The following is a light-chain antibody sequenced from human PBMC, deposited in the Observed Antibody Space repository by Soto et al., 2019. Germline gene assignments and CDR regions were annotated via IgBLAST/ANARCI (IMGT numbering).Light chain of an antibody. CDR3: SSYAGHNIGV. CDR2: EVS. CDR1: ISDVGGYNY. J-gene: IGLJ1*01. Sequence: TISDVGGYNYVSWYQQHPGKAPKLMIYEVSKRPSGVPDRFYGSKSGNTASLTVSGLQAEDEADYYCSSYAGHNIGVFGP. V-gene: IGLV2-8*01.